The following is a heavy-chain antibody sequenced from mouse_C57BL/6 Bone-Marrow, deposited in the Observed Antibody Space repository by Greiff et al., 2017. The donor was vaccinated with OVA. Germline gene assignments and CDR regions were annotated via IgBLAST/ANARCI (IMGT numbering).Heavy chain of an antibody. Sequence: QVQLKESGAELVKPGASVKLSCKASGYTFTEYTIHWVKQRSGQGLEWIGWFYPGSGSIKYNEKFKDKATLTADKSSSTVYMELSRLTSEDSAVYFCARHEDSYYSNYHYAMDYWGQGTSVTVSS. V-gene: IGHV1-62-2*01. J-gene: IGHJ4*01. CDR1: GYTFTEYT. D-gene: IGHD2-5*01. CDR3: ARHEDSYYSNYHYAMDY. CDR2: FYPGSGSI.